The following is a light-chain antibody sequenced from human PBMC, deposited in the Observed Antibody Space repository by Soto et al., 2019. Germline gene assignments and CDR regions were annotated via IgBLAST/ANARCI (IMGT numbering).Light chain of an antibody. CDR3: AAWEGSLNVLV. Sequence: QSVLTQPPSASGTPGQRVTISCSGSSSNIGSNTVNWYQQLPGPAPKLLIYSNNQRPSGVPDRFSGSKSGSSASLAISGLQCEDEADYYCAAWEGSLNVLVFGGGTTLTV. CDR2: SNN. J-gene: IGLJ2*01. CDR1: SSNIGSNT. V-gene: IGLV1-44*01.